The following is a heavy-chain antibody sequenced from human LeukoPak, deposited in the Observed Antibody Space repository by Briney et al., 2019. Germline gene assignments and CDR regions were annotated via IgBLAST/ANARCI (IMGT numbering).Heavy chain of an antibody. D-gene: IGHD2-2*02. CDR3: ARHRDCSSTSCYTPNDAFDI. CDR2: IYPGDSDT. J-gene: IGHJ3*02. CDR1: GYSFASYW. Sequence: GESLKISCKGSGYSFASYWIGWVRQMPGKGLEWMGIIYPGDSDTRYSPSFQGQVTISADKSITTAYLQWSSLKASDTAMYYCARHRDCSSTSCYTPNDAFDIWGQGTMVAVSS. V-gene: IGHV5-51*01.